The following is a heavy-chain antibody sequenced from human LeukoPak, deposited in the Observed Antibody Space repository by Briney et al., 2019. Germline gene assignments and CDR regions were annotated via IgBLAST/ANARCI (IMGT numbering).Heavy chain of an antibody. D-gene: IGHD3-3*01. Sequence: GGSLRLSCAASGFTFSSYSMYWVRQAPGKGLEWVAVISYDGSNKYYADSVKGRFTISRDNSKNTLYLQMNSLRAEDTAVYYCAKDAAAYYDFWSGYMTTGYYGMDVWGQGTTVTVSS. CDR3: AKDAAAYYDFWSGYMTTGYYGMDV. CDR2: ISYDGSNK. V-gene: IGHV3-30*18. J-gene: IGHJ6*02. CDR1: GFTFSSYS.